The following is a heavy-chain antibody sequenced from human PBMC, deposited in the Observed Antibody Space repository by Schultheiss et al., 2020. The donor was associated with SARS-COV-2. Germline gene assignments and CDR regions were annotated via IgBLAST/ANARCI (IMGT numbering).Heavy chain of an antibody. CDR3: AKGTFTVTTQMFDY. D-gene: IGHD4-11*01. J-gene: IGHJ4*02. CDR2: ISGDGDST. Sequence: GGSLRLSCAASLFTFSTYAMSWVRQAPGKGLEWVSAISGDGDSTYYADSVKGRFTISRDNSKNTLYLHMNSLRAEDTAVYYCAKGTFTVTTQMFDYWGQGTLVTVSS. CDR1: LFTFSTYA. V-gene: IGHV3-23*01.